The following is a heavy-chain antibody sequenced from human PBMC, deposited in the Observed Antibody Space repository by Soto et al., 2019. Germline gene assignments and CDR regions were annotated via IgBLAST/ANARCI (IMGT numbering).Heavy chain of an antibody. CDR1: GGSSVDFW. D-gene: IGHD3-22*01. CDR2: IDPSDSQT. V-gene: IGHV5-10-1*01. Sequence: PGLPIQISSKGAGGSSVDFWITWMRQKQGKGLEWMGRIDPSDSQTYYSPSFRGHVTISVTKSITTVFLQWSSLRASDTAMYYCARQIYDSDTGPNFQYYFDSWGQGTPVTVSS. J-gene: IGHJ4*02. CDR3: ARQIYDSDTGPNFQYYFDS.